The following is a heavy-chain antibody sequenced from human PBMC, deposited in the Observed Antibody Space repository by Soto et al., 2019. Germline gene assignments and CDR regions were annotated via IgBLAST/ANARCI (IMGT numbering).Heavy chain of an antibody. J-gene: IGHJ1*01. CDR3: ARARYSSRWGTFDS. CDR2: IFPNVGTA. V-gene: IGHV1-69*01. D-gene: IGHD3-22*01. CDR1: GGSFSTNE. Sequence: QVHLEQSGAEVRKPGTLVKVSCKASGGSFSTNEIDWVRQAPGQGLEWMGRIFPNVGTADYAQKFEGRLTIIADESTTTVYMDLSRLTSADTAVYFCARARYSSRWGTFDSWGQGTQVAVSS.